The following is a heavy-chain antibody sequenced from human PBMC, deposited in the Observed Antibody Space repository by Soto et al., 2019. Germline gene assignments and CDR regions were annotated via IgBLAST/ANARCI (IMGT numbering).Heavy chain of an antibody. CDR3: TRGGDAYKNGH. Sequence: SETLSLTCTVSGGSISSSSYYWSWIRQPPGKGLEWIGFIHYSGSTNYNPSLKSRVTMSVDTSKNQFSLKLTSVNAADTAVYYCTRGGDAYKNGHWGQGTLVTVSP. D-gene: IGHD2-21*01. V-gene: IGHV4-61*01. CDR1: GGSISSSSYY. CDR2: IHYSGST. J-gene: IGHJ4*02.